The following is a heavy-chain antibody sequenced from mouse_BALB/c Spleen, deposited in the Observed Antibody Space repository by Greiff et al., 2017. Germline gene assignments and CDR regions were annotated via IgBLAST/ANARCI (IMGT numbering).Heavy chain of an antibody. CDR2: ISYDGSN. D-gene: IGHD2-14*01. CDR1: GYSITSGYY. CDR3: ARGGTYYRYDYAMDY. Sequence: EVKLMESGPGLVKPSQSLSLTCSVTGYSITSGYYWNWIRQFPGNKLEWMGYISYDGSNNYNPSLKNRISITRDTSKNQFFLKLNSVTTEDTATYYCARGGTYYRYDYAMDYWGQGTSVTVSS. J-gene: IGHJ4*01. V-gene: IGHV3-6*02.